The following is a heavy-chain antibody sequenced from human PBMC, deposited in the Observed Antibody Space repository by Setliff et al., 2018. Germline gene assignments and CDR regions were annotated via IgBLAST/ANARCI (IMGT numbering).Heavy chain of an antibody. V-gene: IGHV5-51*01. CDR2: IYPGNADT. CDR1: GYSFTDYW. CDR3: AIHVLSTRSGGDSAYYYYYVDD. D-gene: IGHD2-21*02. Sequence: PGASLKISCKGSGYSFTDYWIAWVRQTPGKGLEWMGTIYPGNADTRYSPSFQGQVTISAAKSISTAYLQWRSLKASDNAMYYRAIHVLSTRSGGDSAYYYYYVDDWGKGTTVTVSS. J-gene: IGHJ6*03.